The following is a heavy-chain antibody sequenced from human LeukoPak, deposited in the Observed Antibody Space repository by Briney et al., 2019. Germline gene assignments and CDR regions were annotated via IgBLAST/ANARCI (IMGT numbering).Heavy chain of an antibody. CDR1: GFTFSTYN. V-gene: IGHV3-48*02. Sequence: PGGSLRLSCAASGFTFSTYNMNWVRQAPGKGLEWVSFISSGSEIIYYADSVKGRFTVSRDNAKNTLYLQMNSLRDEDTAVYYCARDPRYSYGILDYWGQGTLVTVSS. CDR2: ISSGSEII. D-gene: IGHD5-18*01. CDR3: ARDPRYSYGILDY. J-gene: IGHJ4*02.